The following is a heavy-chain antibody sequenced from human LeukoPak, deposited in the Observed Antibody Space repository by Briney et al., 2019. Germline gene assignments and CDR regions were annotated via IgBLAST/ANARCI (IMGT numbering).Heavy chain of an antibody. Sequence: KPSETLSLTCIVSGGYISSRKYFWGWIRQPQGKGVEWIDNIYYSGSTYCNPSLKSRVTLSVDTSKNQFSLKLTSVTAADTAVYYCARRVCISTTCYTASEFYFDYWGQGTLVTVSS. V-gene: IGHV4-39*01. CDR2: IYYSGST. CDR3: ARRVCISTTCYTASEFYFDY. J-gene: IGHJ4*02. D-gene: IGHD2-2*02. CDR1: GGYISSRKYF.